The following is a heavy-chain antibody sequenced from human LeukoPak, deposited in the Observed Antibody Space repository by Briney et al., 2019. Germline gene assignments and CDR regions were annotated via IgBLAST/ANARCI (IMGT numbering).Heavy chain of an antibody. Sequence: PSETLSLTCTVSGGSISSYYWSWLRQPPGKGLEWIGYIYYSGSTNYNPSLTSRVTISVDTSKNQFSLKLSSVTAADTAVYYCARVNYQPDFYYYYYMDVWGKGATVTVSS. CDR2: IYYSGST. CDR1: GGSISSYY. V-gene: IGHV4-59*01. J-gene: IGHJ6*03. D-gene: IGHD2-2*01. CDR3: ARVNYQPDFYYYYYMDV.